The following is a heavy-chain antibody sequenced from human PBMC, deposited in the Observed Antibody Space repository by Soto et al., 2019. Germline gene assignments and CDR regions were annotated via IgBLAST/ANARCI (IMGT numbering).Heavy chain of an antibody. J-gene: IGHJ5*02. V-gene: IGHV1-2*04. Sequence: ASLKVSCKASGYTFTGYYMHWVRQAPGQGLEWMGWINPNSGGTNYAQKFQGWVTMTRDTSISTAYMELSRLRSDDTAVYYCARGNVVVVAATLIYRTNWFDPWGQGTLVTVSS. CDR2: INPNSGGT. CDR3: ARGNVVVVAATLIYRTNWFDP. D-gene: IGHD2-15*01. CDR1: GYTFTGYY.